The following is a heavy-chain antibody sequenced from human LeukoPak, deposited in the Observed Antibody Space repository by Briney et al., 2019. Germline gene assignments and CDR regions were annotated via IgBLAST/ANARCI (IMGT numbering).Heavy chain of an antibody. CDR2: INPNSGGT. CDR1: GYTFTVYY. J-gene: IGHJ4*02. Sequence: GASVNVSCKASGYTFTVYYMHWVRQAPGQGLEWMGRINPNSGGTNYAQKFQGRVTMTRDTSISTAYMELSRLRSDDTAVYYCARVPGAYCGGDCDDYWGQGTLVTVSS. V-gene: IGHV1-2*06. CDR3: ARVPGAYCGGDCDDY. D-gene: IGHD2-21*02.